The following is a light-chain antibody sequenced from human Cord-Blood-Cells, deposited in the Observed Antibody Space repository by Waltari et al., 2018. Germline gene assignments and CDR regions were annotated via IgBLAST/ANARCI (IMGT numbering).Light chain of an antibody. CDR2: DVS. V-gene: IGLV2-14*01. Sequence: QSALTQPASVSGSPGQSITISSTGTSSDVGGYNYFSWYQQHPGKAPKLMIYDVSKRPSGVSNRFSGSKSGNTASLTISGLQAEDEADYYCSSYTSSSTLYVFGTGTKVTVL. CDR3: SSYTSSSTLYV. CDR1: SSDVGGYNY. J-gene: IGLJ1*01.